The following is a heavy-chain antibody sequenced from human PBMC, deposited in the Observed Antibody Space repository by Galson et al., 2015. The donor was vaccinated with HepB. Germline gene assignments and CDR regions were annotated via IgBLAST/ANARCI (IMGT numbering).Heavy chain of an antibody. Sequence: SLRLSCAASGFTFSRYGMHWVRQAPGKGLEWVAVISYDGSNQYYADSVKGRFTISRDNSKNSLYLQMNSLRAEDTAVYYCASIAAAVGDYWGQGTLVTVSS. CDR1: GFTFSRYG. CDR3: ASIAAAVGDY. V-gene: IGHV3-30*03. CDR2: ISYDGSNQ. D-gene: IGHD6-13*01. J-gene: IGHJ4*02.